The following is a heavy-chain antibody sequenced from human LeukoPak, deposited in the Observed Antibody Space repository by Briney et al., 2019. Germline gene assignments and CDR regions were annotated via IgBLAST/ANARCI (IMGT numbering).Heavy chain of an antibody. D-gene: IGHD3-22*01. Sequence: PGGSLRLSCAASGFTFGDYYMSWIRQAPGKGLEWFSYISNSGSATYYAESVKGRFTISRDNAKNSLYLQMNNLRAEDTAVYYCARHTTDFYDRSGYLGWLDPWGQGTQVTVSS. V-gene: IGHV3-11*01. CDR2: ISNSGSAT. CDR3: ARHTTDFYDRSGYLGWLDP. CDR1: GFTFGDYY. J-gene: IGHJ5*02.